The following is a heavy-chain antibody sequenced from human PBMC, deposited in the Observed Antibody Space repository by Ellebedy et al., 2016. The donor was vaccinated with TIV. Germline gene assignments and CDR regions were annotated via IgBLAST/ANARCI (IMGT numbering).Heavy chain of an antibody. J-gene: IGHJ6*02. CDR3: ARNRLQSFYYGMDV. D-gene: IGHD5-24*01. V-gene: IGHV2-70*11. CDR2: IDWDDDE. CDR1: GFTLRPSGMS. Sequence: SGPTLAKPTHTVTLTCTFSGFTLRPSGMSVSWIRQPPGKALEWLARIDWDDDENYSTYLKTRPTYSKDTSKNQVVLTMTNIDPVDTATYYCARNRLQSFYYGMDVWGQGTTVTVSS.